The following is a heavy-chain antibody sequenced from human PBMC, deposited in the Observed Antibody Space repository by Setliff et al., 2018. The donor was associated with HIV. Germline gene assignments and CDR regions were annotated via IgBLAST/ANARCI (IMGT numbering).Heavy chain of an antibody. CDR2: IFYSGIT. Sequence: SETLSLTCTVSGGSFTSRSYYWGWIRQPPGKGLEWIGSIFYSGITYYNPSLKSRVTISVDTSKNQFSLNLTSVTAADTAVYYCARDRGRRGQLWLHFDYWGQGTLVTVSS. D-gene: IGHD5-18*01. CDR3: ARDRGRRGQLWLHFDY. V-gene: IGHV4-39*02. CDR1: GGSFTSRSYY. J-gene: IGHJ4*02.